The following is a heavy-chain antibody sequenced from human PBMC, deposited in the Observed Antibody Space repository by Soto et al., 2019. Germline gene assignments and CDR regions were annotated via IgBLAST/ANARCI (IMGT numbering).Heavy chain of an antibody. V-gene: IGHV1-18*01. CDR3: SLDGQQLVPNAENFDI. CDR1: GYTFRNYR. CDR2: ISAYNGDT. D-gene: IGHD6-6*01. Sequence: QVQLLQSGPELMKPGASVKLSCKASGYTFRNYRINWVRQAPGQGLEWMGWISAYNGDTNYAQNFQGRVTTDTGPRTRTVYSELRSLRTDDTAWDYCSLDGQQLVPNAENFDIWGQGT. J-gene: IGHJ3*02.